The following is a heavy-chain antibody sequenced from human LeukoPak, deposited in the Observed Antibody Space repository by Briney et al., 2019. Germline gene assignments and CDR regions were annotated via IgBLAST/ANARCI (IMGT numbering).Heavy chain of an antibody. CDR1: GGSISSGSYY. Sequence: SETLSLTCTVSGGSISSGSYYWSWIRQPAGKGLEWIGRIYTSGSTNYNPSLKSRVTISVDTSKNQFSLKLSSVTAADTAVYYCARDSYDAFDIRGQGTMVTVSS. V-gene: IGHV4-61*02. CDR3: ARDSYDAFDI. CDR2: IYTSGST. J-gene: IGHJ3*02.